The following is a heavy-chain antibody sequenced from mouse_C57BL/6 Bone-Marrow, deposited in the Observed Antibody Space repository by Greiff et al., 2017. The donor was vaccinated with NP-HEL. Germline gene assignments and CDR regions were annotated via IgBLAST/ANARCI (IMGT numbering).Heavy chain of an antibody. CDR1: GFTFSSYG. J-gene: IGHJ4*01. CDR2: ISSGGSYT. CDR3: ARHVCMDY. V-gene: IGHV5-6*01. Sequence: EVKLMESGGDLVKPGGSLKLSCAASGFTFSSYGMSWVRQTPDKRLEWVATISSGGSYTYYPDSVKGRFTISRDNAKNTLYLQMSSLKSEDTAMYYCARHVCMDYWGQGTSVTVSS. D-gene: IGHD2-10*02.